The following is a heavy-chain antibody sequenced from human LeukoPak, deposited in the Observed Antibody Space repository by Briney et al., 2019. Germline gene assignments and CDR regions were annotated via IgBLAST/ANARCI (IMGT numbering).Heavy chain of an antibody. CDR3: AKVGGSWDYFDY. V-gene: IGHV3-43*01. J-gene: IGHJ4*02. D-gene: IGHD1-26*01. Sequence: GGSLRLSCAASGFTFDDYTLHWVRQAPGKGLEWVSLVSWDGGSTYYADSVKGRFTISRDNIKNSLFLQMNSLRTEDTALYYCAKVGGSWDYFDYWGQGTLVTVSS. CDR1: GFTFDDYT. CDR2: VSWDGGST.